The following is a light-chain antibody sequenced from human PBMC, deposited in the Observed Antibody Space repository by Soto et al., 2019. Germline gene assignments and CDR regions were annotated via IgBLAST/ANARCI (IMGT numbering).Light chain of an antibody. CDR2: GAS. CDR3: QQYNNWGT. J-gene: IGKJ4*02. V-gene: IGKV3-15*01. Sequence: EIVMTQSPATLSVSPGERATLSCRASQSISSNLVWYQQKPGQAPRLLIYGASTRATGIPARFSGSGSGTEFTLTCNSLQSEDVVVYYCQQYNNWGTFGGGTKVEI. CDR1: QSISSN.